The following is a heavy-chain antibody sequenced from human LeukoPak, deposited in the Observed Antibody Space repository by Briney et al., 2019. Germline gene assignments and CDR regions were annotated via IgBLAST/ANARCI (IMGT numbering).Heavy chain of an antibody. CDR2: IKQDGRDK. Sequence: GGSLRLSCATSGFTFSSYWMTWVRQAPGKGLEWVANIKQDGRDKYYVDSVKGRFTISRDNAKNSLYLQMNSLRAEDTAVYYCARDLPRGGYYYYMDVWGKGTTVTVSS. CDR3: ARDLPRGGYYYYMDV. V-gene: IGHV3-7*01. D-gene: IGHD3-10*01. J-gene: IGHJ6*03. CDR1: GFTFSSYW.